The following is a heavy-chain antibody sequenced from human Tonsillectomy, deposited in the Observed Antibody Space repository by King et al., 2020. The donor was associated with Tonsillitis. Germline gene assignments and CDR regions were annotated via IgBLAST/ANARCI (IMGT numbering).Heavy chain of an antibody. D-gene: IGHD3-3*01. CDR1: GFTFSSYA. V-gene: IGHV3-23*04. CDR3: AKDREFWSPHGMDV. J-gene: IGHJ6*04. CDR2: ISGSGSST. Sequence: VQLVESGGGLIQPGGSLRLSCAASGFTFSSYAMSWVRQAPGKGLEWVSGISGSGSSTYNADSVEGRFAISRDNSKNTLYLQMTSLRAEDTAVYYCAKDREFWSPHGMDVWGEGTTVTVSS.